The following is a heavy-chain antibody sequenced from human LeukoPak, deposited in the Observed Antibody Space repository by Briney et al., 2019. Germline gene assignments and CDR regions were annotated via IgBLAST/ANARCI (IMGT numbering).Heavy chain of an antibody. D-gene: IGHD5-24*01. Sequence: GGSLRLSCAASGFTFSSHGMHWVRQAPGKGLEWVAVIWYDGSNKYYADSVKGRFTISRDNSKNTLYFQMNSLRAEDTAVYYCARVRRDDYNADYWGQGTLVTVSS. CDR3: ARVRRDDYNADY. V-gene: IGHV3-33*01. CDR2: IWYDGSNK. CDR1: GFTFSSHG. J-gene: IGHJ4*02.